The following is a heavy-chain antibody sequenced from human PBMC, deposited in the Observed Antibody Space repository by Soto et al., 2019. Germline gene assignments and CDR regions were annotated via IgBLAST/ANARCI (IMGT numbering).Heavy chain of an antibody. CDR3: ARAIVGGATPLMAFDI. D-gene: IGHD1-26*01. V-gene: IGHV1-2*04. CDR2: INPNSGGT. CDR1: GYTFTGYY. Sequence: RASVKVSCKASGYTFTGYYMHWVRQAPGQGLEWMGWINPNSGGTNYAQKFQGWVTMTRDTSISTAYMEPSRLRSDDTAVYYCARAIVGGATPLMAFDIWGQGTMVTVSS. J-gene: IGHJ3*02.